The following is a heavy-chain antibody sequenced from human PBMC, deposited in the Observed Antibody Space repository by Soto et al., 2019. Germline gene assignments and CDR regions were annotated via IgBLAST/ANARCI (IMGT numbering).Heavy chain of an antibody. CDR2: INHSGRT. V-gene: IGHV4-34*01. CDR3: ARGYRSVLMGYAIFEY. J-gene: IGHJ4*02. Sequence: QVQLQQWGAGLLKPSETLSLTCAVYGGSFSGYYWSWIRQPPGKGLEWIGEINHSGRTNYNPSLKSRVTRAVDTSKNEFSRKLSSVTAADTAVYYCARGYRSVLMGYAIFEYWGQGTRVTVAS. D-gene: IGHD2-8*01. CDR1: GGSFSGYY.